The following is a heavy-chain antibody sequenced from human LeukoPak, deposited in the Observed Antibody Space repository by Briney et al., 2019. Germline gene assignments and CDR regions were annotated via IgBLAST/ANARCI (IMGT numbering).Heavy chain of an antibody. D-gene: IGHD3-10*01. CDR1: GYTFTSYD. CDR2: MNPNSGNT. J-gene: IGHJ4*02. Sequence: ASVKVSCKASGYTFTSYDINWVRQATGQGLEWMGWMNPNSGNTGYAQKFQGRVTMTRNTSISTAYMELSSLRSEDTAVYYCARGYYYGSGSYYRPLDYWGQGTLVTVSS. CDR3: ARGYYYGSGSYYRPLDY. V-gene: IGHV1-8*01.